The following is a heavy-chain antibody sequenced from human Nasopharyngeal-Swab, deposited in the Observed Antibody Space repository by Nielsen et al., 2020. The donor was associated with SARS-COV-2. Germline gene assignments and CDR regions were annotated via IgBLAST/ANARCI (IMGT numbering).Heavy chain of an antibody. CDR2: INTDGRRT. V-gene: IGHV3-74*01. J-gene: IGHJ4*02. CDR1: GFSFSTFW. D-gene: IGHD4-23*01. CDR3: ARDLGGFGGY. Sequence: GESLKISCAASGFSFSTFWMHWVRLVPGEGLVWVSRINTDGRRTNYAESVKGRFTISRDNVKNMLYLQMNNLRPEDTAVYYCARDLGGFGGYWGQGTLATVSS.